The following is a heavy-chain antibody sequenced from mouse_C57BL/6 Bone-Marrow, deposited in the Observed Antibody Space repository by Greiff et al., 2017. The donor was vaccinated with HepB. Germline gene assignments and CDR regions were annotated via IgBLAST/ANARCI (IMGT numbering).Heavy chain of an antibody. D-gene: IGHD1-1*01. CDR3: TTSVIITAYFDY. CDR1: GFNIKDDY. J-gene: IGHJ2*01. Sequence: VQLQQSGAELVRPGASVKLSCTASGFNIKDDYMHWVKQRPEQGLEWIGWIDPENGDTEYASKFQGKATITADTSSNTAYLQLSSLTSEDTAVYYSTTSVIITAYFDYWGQGTTLTVSS. V-gene: IGHV14-4*01. CDR2: IDPENGDT.